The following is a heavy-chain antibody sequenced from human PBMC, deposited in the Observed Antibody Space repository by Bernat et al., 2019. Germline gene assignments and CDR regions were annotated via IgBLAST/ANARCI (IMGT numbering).Heavy chain of an antibody. J-gene: IGHJ4*02. CDR3: ATDHDYGDPLYELQARLFDY. V-gene: IGHV4-39*02. D-gene: IGHD4-17*01. Sequence: QLQLQESGPGLVKPSETLSLTCTVSGGSISSSSYYWGWIRQPPGKGLEWIGSIYYSGSTYYNPSLKSRVTISVDTSKNQFSLKLSSVTAADTAVYYCATDHDYGDPLYELQARLFDYWGQGTLVTVSS. CDR1: GGSISSSSYY. CDR2: IYYSGST.